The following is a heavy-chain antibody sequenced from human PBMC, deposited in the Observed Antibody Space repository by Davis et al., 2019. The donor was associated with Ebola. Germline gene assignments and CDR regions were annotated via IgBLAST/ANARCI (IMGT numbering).Heavy chain of an antibody. CDR3: AKVESPGY. CDR1: GFTFSSYG. V-gene: IGHV3-30*18. Sequence: GESLKISCAASGFTFSSYGMHWVRQAPGKGLEWVAVISYDGSNKYYADSVKGRFTISRDNSKNTLYLQMNSLRAEDTAVYYCAKVESPGYWGKGTLVTVSS. J-gene: IGHJ4*02. D-gene: IGHD5-24*01. CDR2: ISYDGSNK.